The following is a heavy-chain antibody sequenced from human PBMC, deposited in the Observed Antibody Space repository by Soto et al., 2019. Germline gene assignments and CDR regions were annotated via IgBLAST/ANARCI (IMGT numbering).Heavy chain of an antibody. J-gene: IGHJ3*02. V-gene: IGHV1-18*01. Sequence: QGQLLQSGDEVKKPGASVRVSCRASGYDFTSYGISWVRQAPGQGLEWVSWISAYNGKRDTAQKFQGRVTMTLDTSTDTAHMELGDLTSADTAVYYCARGRIVXSXHDAFEIWGQGTMVAVSS. CDR3: ARGRIVXSXHDAFEI. CDR1: GYDFTSYG. CDR2: ISAYNGKR. D-gene: IGHD2-21*01.